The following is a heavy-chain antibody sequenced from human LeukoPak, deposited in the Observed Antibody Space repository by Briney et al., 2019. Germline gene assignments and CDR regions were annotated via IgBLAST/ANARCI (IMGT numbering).Heavy chain of an antibody. CDR2: MNPNSGNT. J-gene: IGHJ6*03. CDR3: ARGNRVLFGRHYYYYMDV. Sequence: ASVKVSCKASGDTFTSYDINWVRQATGQGLEWMGWMNPNSGNTGYAQKFQGRVTITRNTSISTAYMELSSLRSEDTAVYYCARGNRVLFGRHYYYYMDVWGKGTTVTISS. V-gene: IGHV1-8*03. D-gene: IGHD3-10*01. CDR1: GDTFTSYD.